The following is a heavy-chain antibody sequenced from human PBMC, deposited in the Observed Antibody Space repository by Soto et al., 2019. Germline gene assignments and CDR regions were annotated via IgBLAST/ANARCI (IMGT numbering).Heavy chain of an antibody. CDR3: AGRSGLYYFDY. J-gene: IGHJ4*02. D-gene: IGHD3-3*01. CDR2: IYSGGST. V-gene: IGHV3-66*01. Sequence: PGGSLRLSCAASGFTVSSNYMSWVRQAPGKGLEWVSVIYSGGSTYYADSVRGRFTISRDDSENTLYLQMNSLRAEDTAVYYCAGRSGLYYFDYWGQGTLVTVSS. CDR1: GFTVSSNY.